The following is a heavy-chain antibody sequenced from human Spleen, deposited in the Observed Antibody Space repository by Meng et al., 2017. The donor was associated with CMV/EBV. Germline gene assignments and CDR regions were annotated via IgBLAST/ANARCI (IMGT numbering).Heavy chain of an antibody. CDR2: IKCDGSEK. V-gene: IGHV3-52*01. CDR1: GFTFSSSW. J-gene: IGHJ5*02. D-gene: IGHD1-26*01. CDR3: ARDRSSIVGALGWFDP. Sequence: GESLKISCAASGFTFSSSWMHWVCQAPEKGLEWVADIKCDGSEKYYVDSVKGRFTISRDNSKNTLYLQMNSLRAEDTAVYYCARDRSSIVGALGWFDPWGQGTLVTVSS.